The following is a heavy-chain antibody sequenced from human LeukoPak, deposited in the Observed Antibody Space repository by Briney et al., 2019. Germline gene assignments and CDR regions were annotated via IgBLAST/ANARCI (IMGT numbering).Heavy chain of an antibody. Sequence: ASVKVSCKASGYTFTSYDINWVRQAPGQGLEWMGWMDPNSGNTGFAQKFQGRVTMTRNTSISTAYMELSTLRSEDTAVYYCTRDVYYDSSGPGCWGQGTLVTVSS. CDR1: GYTFTSYD. D-gene: IGHD3-22*01. V-gene: IGHV1-8*01. J-gene: IGHJ4*02. CDR3: TRDVYYDSSGPGC. CDR2: MDPNSGNT.